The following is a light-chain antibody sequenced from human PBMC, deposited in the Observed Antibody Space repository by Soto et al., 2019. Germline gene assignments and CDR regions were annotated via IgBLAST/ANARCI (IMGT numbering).Light chain of an antibody. J-gene: IGKJ5*01. CDR1: QSISSW. CDR2: KAS. Sequence: DIQMTQSPSTLSASVGARVTITCRASQSISSWLAWYQQKPGKAPKLLIYKASSLESGVPSRFSGSGSGTEFTLTISSLQPDDFATYYCQQSYSPPPITFGQGTRLEIK. V-gene: IGKV1-5*03. CDR3: QQSYSPPPIT.